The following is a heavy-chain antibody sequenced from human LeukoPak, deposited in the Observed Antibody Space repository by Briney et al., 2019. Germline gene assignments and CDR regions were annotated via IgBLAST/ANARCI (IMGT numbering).Heavy chain of an antibody. V-gene: IGHV4-34*01. D-gene: IGHD3-3*01. CDR3: ARFGVGGDFDY. Sequence: PGGSLRLSCAASGFTFSSYSMNWIRQPPGEGLEWIGEINHSGSTNYNPSLKSRVTISLDTSKNQFSLKLSSVTAADTAVYYCARFGVGGDFDYWGQGTLVTVSS. CDR1: GFTFSSYS. J-gene: IGHJ4*02. CDR2: INHSGST.